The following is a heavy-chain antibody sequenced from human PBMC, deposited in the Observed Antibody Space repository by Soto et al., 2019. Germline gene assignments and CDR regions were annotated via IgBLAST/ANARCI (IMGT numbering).Heavy chain of an antibody. V-gene: IGHV3-30-3*01. J-gene: IGHJ4*02. D-gene: IGHD5-12*01. CDR3: ARDFTHSLSGYGPRLDY. Sequence: GGSLRLSCAASGFTFSSYAMHWVRQAPGKGLEWVAVISYDGSNKYYADSVKGRFTISRDNSKNTLYLQMNSLRAEDTAVYYCARDFTHSLSGYGPRLDYWGQGTLVTVSS. CDR2: ISYDGSNK. CDR1: GFTFSSYA.